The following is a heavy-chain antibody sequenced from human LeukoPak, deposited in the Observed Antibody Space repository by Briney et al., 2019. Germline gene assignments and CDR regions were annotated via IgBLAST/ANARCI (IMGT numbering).Heavy chain of an antibody. CDR1: GFTLSTYA. J-gene: IGHJ6*02. Sequence: PGGSLRLSCSASGFTLSTYAMHWVRQAPGKGLEQVSVISGNGGSTYYADSVKGRFTISRGTSKQTLYLQMSRLRTEDTAVYYCVRCAVFLWFGDGWYGMDVWGQGTTVTVSS. V-gene: IGHV3-64D*06. CDR2: ISGNGGST. CDR3: VRCAVFLWFGDGWYGMDV. D-gene: IGHD3-10*01.